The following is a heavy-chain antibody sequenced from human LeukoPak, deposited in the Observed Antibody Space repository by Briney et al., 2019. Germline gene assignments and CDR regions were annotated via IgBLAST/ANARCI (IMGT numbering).Heavy chain of an antibody. V-gene: IGHV3-48*01. D-gene: IGHD3-3*01. CDR1: GFTFSNYA. J-gene: IGHJ4*02. CDR3: ARGSGRITIFGVPY. Sequence: GGSLRLSCAASGFTFSNYAMSWVRQAPGKGLEWISYISSSNTTVYYADSVKGRFTISRDNAKNSLYLQMSSLRVEDTAVYYCARGSGRITIFGVPYWGQGTLVTVSS. CDR2: ISSSNTTV.